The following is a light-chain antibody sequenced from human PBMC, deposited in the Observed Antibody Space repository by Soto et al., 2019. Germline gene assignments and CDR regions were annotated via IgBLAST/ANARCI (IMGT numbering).Light chain of an antibody. Sequence: EIVLTQTPGTLSLSPGERATLSCRASQSVTSSHLAWYQQKPGQAPRLLIYGASTRATGIPDRFSGSGSDTAFSLTIRRHDTEDFAMYYCLLYFSPDRYTFGPGTKVQIK. CDR3: LLYFSPDRYT. CDR1: QSVTSSH. V-gene: IGKV3-20*01. CDR2: GAS. J-gene: IGKJ2*01.